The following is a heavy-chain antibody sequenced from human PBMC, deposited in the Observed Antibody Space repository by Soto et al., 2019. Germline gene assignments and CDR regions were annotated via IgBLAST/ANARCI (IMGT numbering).Heavy chain of an antibody. V-gene: IGHV4-34*01. CDR1: GECFWGYY. CDR2: INHSGST. D-gene: IGHD5-18*01. Sequence: ITWSVYGECFWGYYGSGIRQNPGKGLEWIGDINHSGSTNYNPSLKSRVTISVDTSKNQFSLKLSSVTAADTAVYYCARGRGYYYYYYGMDVWGQGTTVTVSS. J-gene: IGHJ6*02. CDR3: ARGRGYYYYYYGMDV.